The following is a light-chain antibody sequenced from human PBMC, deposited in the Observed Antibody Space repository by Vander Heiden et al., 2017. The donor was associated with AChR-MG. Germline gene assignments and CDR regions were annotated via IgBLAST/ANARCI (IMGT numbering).Light chain of an antibody. CDR3: GSRDNSGKHVV. J-gene: IGLJ2*01. CDR2: GTD. V-gene: IGLV3-19*01. CDR1: SLRSYY. Sequence: SSGVTQAPAVSVALGQTVRITCQGDSLRSYYTSWYQQKPGQAPVFVISGTDNRPSGIPDRFSGSSSGNTASLTITGAQAEDEADYYCGSRDNSGKHVVFGGGTKLTVL.